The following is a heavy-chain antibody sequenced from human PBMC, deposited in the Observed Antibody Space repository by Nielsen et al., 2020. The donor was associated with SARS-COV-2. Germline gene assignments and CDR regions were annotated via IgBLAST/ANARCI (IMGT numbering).Heavy chain of an antibody. CDR2: INHSGST. D-gene: IGHD6-13*01. Sequence: ESLKISCAVYGGSFSGYYWSWIRQPPGKGLEWIGEINHSGSTNYNPSLKSRVTISVDTSKNQFSLKLSSVTAADTAVYYCARGRYSSSWYRPMSAFDYWGQGTLVTVSS. CDR3: ARGRYSSSWYRPMSAFDY. J-gene: IGHJ4*02. CDR1: GGSFSGYY. V-gene: IGHV4-34*01.